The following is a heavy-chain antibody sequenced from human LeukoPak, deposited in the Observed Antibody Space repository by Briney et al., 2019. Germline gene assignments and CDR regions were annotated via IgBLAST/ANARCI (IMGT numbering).Heavy chain of an antibody. CDR3: ARGSTYYGMGV. J-gene: IGHJ6*02. D-gene: IGHD2/OR15-2a*01. Sequence: SETLSLTCAVYGGSFSGYYWSWIRQPPGKGLEWIGEINHSGSTNYNPPLKSRVTISVDTSKNQFSLKLSSVTAADTAVYYCARGSTYYGMGVWGQGTTVTVSS. CDR1: GGSFSGYY. V-gene: IGHV4-34*01. CDR2: INHSGST.